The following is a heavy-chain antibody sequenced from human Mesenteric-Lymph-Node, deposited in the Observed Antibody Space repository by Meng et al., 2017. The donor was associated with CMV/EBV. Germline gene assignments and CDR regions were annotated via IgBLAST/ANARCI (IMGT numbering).Heavy chain of an antibody. J-gene: IGHJ4*02. CDR1: GFTFGDFS. Sequence: ASGFTFGDFSMHWVRQAPGKGLERVAVISYDGNNKYYADSVQGRFTISRDNSKNTLYLQMNSLRPEDTALYHCAKAGSSGYYYYFDYWGQGTLVTVSS. D-gene: IGHD3-22*01. CDR3: AKAGSSGYYYYFDY. CDR2: ISYDGNNK. V-gene: IGHV3-30-3*01.